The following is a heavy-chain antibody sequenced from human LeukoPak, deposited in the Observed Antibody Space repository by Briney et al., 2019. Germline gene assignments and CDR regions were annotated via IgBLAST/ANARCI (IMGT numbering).Heavy chain of an antibody. D-gene: IGHD6-19*01. CDR3: ARDVAGTAEPSDY. CDR2: INPNSGGT. J-gene: IGHJ4*02. V-gene: IGHV1-2*02. CDR1: GYTFTGYY. Sequence: GASVKVSCKASGYTFTGYYMHWVRQAPGQGLEWMGWINPNSGGTNYAQKFQGRVTITRDTSISTAYMELSRLRSDDTAVYYCARDVAGTAEPSDYWGQGTLVTVSS.